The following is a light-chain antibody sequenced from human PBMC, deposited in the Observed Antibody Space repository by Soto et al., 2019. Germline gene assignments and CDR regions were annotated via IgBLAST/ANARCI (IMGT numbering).Light chain of an antibody. Sequence: EIVLTQSPGTLSLSPGERATLSCRASQSVTSSYLAWYQHRPGQAPRLLIYGASSRATVIPDRFSGSGSGTDFTLTISRLEPEDFAVYYCQQYGGSPLTFGQGTKV. CDR1: QSVTSSY. J-gene: IGKJ2*01. V-gene: IGKV3-20*01. CDR3: QQYGGSPLT. CDR2: GAS.